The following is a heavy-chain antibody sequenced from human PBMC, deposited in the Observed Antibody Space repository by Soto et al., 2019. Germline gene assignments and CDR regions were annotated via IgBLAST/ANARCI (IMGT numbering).Heavy chain of an antibody. CDR1: GFIFDDFA. D-gene: IGHD1-1*01. CDR3: VKDSTVSGVRQGMDY. V-gene: IGHV3-9*01. Sequence: LRLSCAASGFIFDDFAMHWVRQAPGKGLEWVAGIIWSSAYIVYGDSVKGRFTVSRDNAKKSLYLQMNSLRPEDSATYYCVKDSTVSGVRQGMDYWGRGTLVTVSS. J-gene: IGHJ4*01. CDR2: IIWSSAYI.